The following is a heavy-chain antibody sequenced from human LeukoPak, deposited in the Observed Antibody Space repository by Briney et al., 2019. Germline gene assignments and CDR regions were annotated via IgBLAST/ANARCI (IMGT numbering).Heavy chain of an antibody. CDR2: ISGSGDTP. Sequence: GGSLRLSCAASGFTFSSYAMSWVRQAPGKGLEWVSGISGSGDTPYYADSVKGRFTISRDNAKNSLYLQMNSLRAEDTAVYYCARSPTGSGWYYFDYWGQGTLVTVSS. CDR3: ARSPTGSGWYYFDY. CDR1: GFTFSSYA. V-gene: IGHV3-23*01. J-gene: IGHJ4*02. D-gene: IGHD6-19*01.